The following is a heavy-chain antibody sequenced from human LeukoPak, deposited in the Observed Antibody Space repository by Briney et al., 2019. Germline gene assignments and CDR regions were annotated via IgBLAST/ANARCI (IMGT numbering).Heavy chain of an antibody. J-gene: IGHJ4*02. CDR1: GDSISSTTYY. CDR3: ARGGLYCSSTSCYWAFDY. Sequence: SETLSLTCTVSGDSISSTTYYWGWIRQPPGKGLEWIGSIYYSGSTYYTSSLKSRVTISLDTSKNQFSLKLSSVTAADTAVYYCARGGLYCSSTSCYWAFDYWGQGTLVTVSS. V-gene: IGHV4-39*07. CDR2: IYYSGST. D-gene: IGHD2-2*01.